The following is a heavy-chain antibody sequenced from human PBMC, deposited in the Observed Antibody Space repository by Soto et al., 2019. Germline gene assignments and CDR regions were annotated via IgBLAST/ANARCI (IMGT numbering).Heavy chain of an antibody. CDR1: GYTFTGYY. Sequence: GASVKVSCKASGYTFTGYYMHWVRQAPGQGLEWMGWINPNSGGTNYAQKFQGRVTMTRDTSISTAYMELSRLRSDDTAVYYCARVTTTANDAFDIWGQGTVVTVSS. V-gene: IGHV1-2*02. J-gene: IGHJ3*02. D-gene: IGHD4-17*01. CDR2: INPNSGGT. CDR3: ARVTTTANDAFDI.